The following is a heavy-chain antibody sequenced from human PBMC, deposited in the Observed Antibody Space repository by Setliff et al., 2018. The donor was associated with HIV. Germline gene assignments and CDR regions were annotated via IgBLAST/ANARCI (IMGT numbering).Heavy chain of an antibody. J-gene: IGHJ4*02. CDR2: IYSSGNT. CDR3: ARVYCDILTGYGYFDD. D-gene: IGHD3-9*01. CDR1: GGSINNNQ. V-gene: IGHV4-4*09. Sequence: PSETLSLTCTVSGGSINNNQWSWIRQPPGKGLEWIGYIYSSGNTNYNPSLKSRVIISVDTSKNQFSLKLSSVTAADTAVYYCARVYCDILTGYGYFDDWGQGTLVTVSS.